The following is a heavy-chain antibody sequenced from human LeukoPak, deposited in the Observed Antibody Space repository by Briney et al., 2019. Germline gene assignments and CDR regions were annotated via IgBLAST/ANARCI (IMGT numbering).Heavy chain of an antibody. CDR1: SGSISTSNYY. D-gene: IGHD6-19*01. J-gene: IGHJ5*02. CDR2: IFYSGST. Sequence: NPSETLSLTCTVSSGSISTSNYYWGWVRQPPGKALEWIGNIFYSGSTYYSPSLKSRVTISLDTSKNQFSLRLRSVTAADTAVYYCARGQARLAWFDPWGQGTLVTVSS. V-gene: IGHV4-39*07. CDR3: ARGQARLAWFDP.